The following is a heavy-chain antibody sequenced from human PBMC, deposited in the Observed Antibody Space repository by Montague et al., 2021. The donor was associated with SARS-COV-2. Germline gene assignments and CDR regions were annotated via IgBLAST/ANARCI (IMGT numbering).Heavy chain of an antibody. CDR2: TYYTSRWHN. CDR1: GDSVSRNGVA. Sequence: CAISGDSVSRNGVAWTWIRQSPSRGLEYLGRTYYTSRWHNDQAPSVKGRLTVNPDTSKNQFSLHLNFVTPEDTAVYYCARDGDGWEVPFDFWSQGTLVTVSS. D-gene: IGHD1-26*01. J-gene: IGHJ4*01. V-gene: IGHV6-1*01. CDR3: ARDGDGWEVPFDF.